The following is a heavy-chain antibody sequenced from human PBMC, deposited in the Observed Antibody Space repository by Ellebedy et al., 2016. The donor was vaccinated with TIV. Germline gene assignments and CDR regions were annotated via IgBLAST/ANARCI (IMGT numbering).Heavy chain of an antibody. CDR3: ARRYSGSSYHYFDY. CDR2: IYNSVIT. Sequence: MPSETLSLTCTVPGGSISSYYWSWIRQPPGKGLEWIGYIYNSVITNYNPSLKSRVTMSVDTSKRQLSLKLRSVTAADTAVYYCARRYSGSSYHYFDYWGQGTLVIVSS. CDR1: GGSISSYY. J-gene: IGHJ4*02. D-gene: IGHD1-26*01. V-gene: IGHV4-59*08.